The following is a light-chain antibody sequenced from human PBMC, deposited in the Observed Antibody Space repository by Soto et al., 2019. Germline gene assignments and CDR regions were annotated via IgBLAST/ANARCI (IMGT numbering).Light chain of an antibody. J-gene: IGKJ4*01. CDR3: HQSFSAPPLT. V-gene: IGKV4-1*01. CDR2: WGS. Sequence: IVMIQSPDSLAVSLGDRASIHCKSSQSLLDSSNNKNYLSWIQQKPGQPPRLLIYWGSTRARGVPDRFTGSGCGTEFTLTISSLQAEDVVVYYYHQSFSAPPLTFGGGTRVEI. CDR1: QSLLDSSNNKNY.